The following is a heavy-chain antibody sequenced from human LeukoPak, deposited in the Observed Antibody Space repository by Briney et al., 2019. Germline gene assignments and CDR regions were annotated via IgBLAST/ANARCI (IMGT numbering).Heavy chain of an antibody. CDR1: GFTFSNFW. CDR2: INTDGSST. V-gene: IGHV3-74*01. D-gene: IGHD3-10*01. J-gene: IGHJ4*02. CDR3: ARDHADLWFGELSPFRFDY. Sequence: GGSLRLSCAATGFTFSNFWMHWVRQAPGKGLVWVSRINTDGSSTNYADSVKGRFTISRDNAKNTLYLQMNSLRAEDTAVYYCARDHADLWFGELSPFRFDYWGQGTLVTVSS.